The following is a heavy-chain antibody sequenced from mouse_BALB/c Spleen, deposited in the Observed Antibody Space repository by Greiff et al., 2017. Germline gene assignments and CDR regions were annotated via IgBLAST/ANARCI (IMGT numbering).Heavy chain of an antibody. CDR1: GYAFSSSW. V-gene: IGHV1-82*01. Sequence: QVQLQQSGPELVKPGASVKISCKASGYAFSSSWMNWVKQRPGQGLEWIGRIYPGDGDTNYNGKFKGKATLTADKSSSTAYMQLSSLTSVDSAVYFCAREGFPYYYAMDYWGQGTSVTVSS. CDR3: AREGFPYYYAMDY. CDR2: IYPGDGDT. J-gene: IGHJ4*01.